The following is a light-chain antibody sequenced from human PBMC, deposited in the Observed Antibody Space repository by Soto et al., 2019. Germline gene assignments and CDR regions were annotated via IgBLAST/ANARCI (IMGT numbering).Light chain of an antibody. CDR1: QRISSN. CDR3: QQYNNWPPIT. J-gene: IGKJ5*01. Sequence: EIVMTQSPVTLSVSPGERATLYCKASQRISSNLAWYQQKPGQPPRLLIYGASTRATGTPARFSGSGSGTEFTLTISSLQSEDFAVYYCQQYNNWPPITFGQGTRLEI. V-gene: IGKV3-15*01. CDR2: GAS.